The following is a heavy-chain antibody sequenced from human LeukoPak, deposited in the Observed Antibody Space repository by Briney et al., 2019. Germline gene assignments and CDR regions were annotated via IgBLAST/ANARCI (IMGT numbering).Heavy chain of an antibody. CDR1: GFTFSSYA. J-gene: IGHJ3*02. Sequence: YPGGSLRLSCAASGFTFSSYAMHWVRQAPGKGLEWVAVISYDGSNKYYADYVKGRFTISRDNSKKTLYLQMNSLRAEDTAVYYCPKDLYWFGEPSAFDMWGQGTMVTVSS. D-gene: IGHD3-10*01. CDR3: PKDLYWFGEPSAFDM. CDR2: ISYDGSNK. V-gene: IGHV3-30*04.